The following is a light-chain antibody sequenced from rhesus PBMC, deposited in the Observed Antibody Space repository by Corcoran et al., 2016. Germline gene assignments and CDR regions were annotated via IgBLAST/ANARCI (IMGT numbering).Light chain of an antibody. J-gene: IGKJ3*01. Sequence: DIQMTQSPSSLSESLGDRVTSTCRARENDNNYLNWYQQKPGKAPKFLISQASTLQSAVPSRLSGSGSGTDYTFPICLLQPGDVATYYCQQGYGTPFSFGPGTKVDLK. CDR3: QQGYGTPFS. V-gene: IGKV1-74*01. CDR2: QAS. CDR1: ENDNNY.